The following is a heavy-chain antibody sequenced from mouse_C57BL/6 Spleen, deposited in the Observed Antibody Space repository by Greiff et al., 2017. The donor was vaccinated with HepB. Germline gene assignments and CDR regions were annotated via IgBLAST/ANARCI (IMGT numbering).Heavy chain of an antibody. Sequence: VQLKQSGPELVKPGASVKMSCKASGSTFTDYNMHWVKQSHGKSLEWIGYINPNNGGTSYNQKFKGKATLTVNKSSSTAYMELRSLTSEDSAVYYCARSEYSNPFAYGGQGTLVTVSA. CDR1: GSTFTDYN. V-gene: IGHV1-22*01. D-gene: IGHD2-5*01. CDR3: ARSEYSNPFAY. J-gene: IGHJ3*01. CDR2: INPNNGGT.